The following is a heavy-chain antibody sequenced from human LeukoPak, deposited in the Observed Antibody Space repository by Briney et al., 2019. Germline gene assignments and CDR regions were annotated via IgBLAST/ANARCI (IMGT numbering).Heavy chain of an antibody. CDR1: GGSVSSYY. D-gene: IGHD6-19*01. J-gene: IGHJ2*01. V-gene: IGHV4-4*09. Sequence: SETLSLTCTVSGGSVSSYYWSWIRQPPGKGLEWIGYIYNSENTKYNSSLMSRVTMSLDTSKNQVFLKLSSVTAADTAVYYCARFHSGPSGWYVLWYFDLWAVAPCSLSPQ. CDR3: ARFHSGPSGWYVLWYFDL. CDR2: IYNSENT.